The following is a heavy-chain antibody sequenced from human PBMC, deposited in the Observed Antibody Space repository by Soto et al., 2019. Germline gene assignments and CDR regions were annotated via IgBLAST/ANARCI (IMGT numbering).Heavy chain of an antibody. CDR3: ARDRGTVEVPPAFSWFDP. CDR1: GFTFSSFG. V-gene: IGHV3-33*01. D-gene: IGHD2-2*01. Sequence: QVHLVESGEAVVQPGRSLRLSCEASGFTFSSFGMHWVRQSQGEGLEWVGVIWHDGSIQLYADSVKGRFTISRDNSKNTLYLQMNSLRAEDAAVYYCARDRGTVEVPPAFSWFDPWGQGTLVTVSS. CDR2: IWHDGSIQ. J-gene: IGHJ5*02.